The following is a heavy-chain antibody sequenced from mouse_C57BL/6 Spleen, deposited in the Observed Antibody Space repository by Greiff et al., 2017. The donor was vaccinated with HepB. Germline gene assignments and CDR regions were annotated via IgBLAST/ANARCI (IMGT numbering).Heavy chain of an antibody. D-gene: IGHD3-2*02. V-gene: IGHV1-39*01. CDR2: INPNYGTT. CDR3: ARGDRSGLFDY. Sequence: VQLKESGPELVKPGASVKISCKASGYSFTDYNMNWVKQSNGKSLEWIGVINPNYGTTSYNQKFKGKATLTVDQSSSTAYMHLNSLTSEDSAIYYCARGDRSGLFDYWGQGTTLTVSS. CDR1: GYSFTDYN. J-gene: IGHJ2*01.